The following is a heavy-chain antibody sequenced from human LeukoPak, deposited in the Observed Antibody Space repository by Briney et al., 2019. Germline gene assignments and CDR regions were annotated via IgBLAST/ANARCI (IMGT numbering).Heavy chain of an antibody. CDR1: GYRFTTYW. J-gene: IGHJ3*02. D-gene: IGHD3-22*01. Sequence: GESLKISCKGSGYRFTTYWIGWVRQMPGKGLEWMGIIYPGDSDTRYSPSFQGQVTISADKSITTAYLQWSSLKASDTAMYYCARQPNYYDSRGYLSHAFDIWGQGTMLTVSS. CDR2: IYPGDSDT. V-gene: IGHV5-51*01. CDR3: ARQPNYYDSRGYLSHAFDI.